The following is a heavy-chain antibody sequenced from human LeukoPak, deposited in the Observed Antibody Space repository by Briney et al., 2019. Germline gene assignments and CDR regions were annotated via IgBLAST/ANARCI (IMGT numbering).Heavy chain of an antibody. V-gene: IGHV4-31*03. J-gene: IGHJ4*02. CDR3: ARAYGSSWYLDY. CDR2: IYYSGGT. Sequence: PSQTLSLTCTVSGGSISSGGYYWSWIRQHPGKGLEWIGYIYYSGGTYYNPSLKSRVTISVDTSKNQFSLKLSSVTAADTAVYYCARAYGSSWYLDYWGQGTLVTVSS. CDR1: GGSISSGGYY. D-gene: IGHD6-13*01.